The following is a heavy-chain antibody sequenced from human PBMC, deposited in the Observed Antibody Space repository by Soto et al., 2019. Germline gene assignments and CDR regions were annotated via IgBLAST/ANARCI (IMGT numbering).Heavy chain of an antibody. D-gene: IGHD3-16*01. J-gene: IGHJ4*02. CDR3: ARDHAYSAYWAFDY. V-gene: IGHV4-59*01. CDR1: GASITQYY. Sequence: SETLSLTCTVSGASITQYYWNWVRQSPGKGLEWIVSVSSTGSTVYNPSLTSRVTVSLDTSKNQFSLTLFSVTAADTAVYYCARDHAYSAYWAFDYWGQGALVTVSS. CDR2: VSSTGST.